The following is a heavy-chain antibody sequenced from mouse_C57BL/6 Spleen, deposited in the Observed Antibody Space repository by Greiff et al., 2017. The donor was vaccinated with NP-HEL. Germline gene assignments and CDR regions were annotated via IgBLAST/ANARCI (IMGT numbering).Heavy chain of an antibody. CDR2: IYPRSGNT. CDR1: GYTFTSYG. V-gene: IGHV1-81*01. D-gene: IGHD2-5*01. J-gene: IGHJ1*03. CDR3: ARRTYSNSYWYFDV. Sequence: QVQLKESGAELARPGASVKLSCKASGYTFTSYGISWVKQRTGQGLEWIGEIYPRSGNTYYNEKFKGKATLTADKSSSTAYMELRSLTSEDSAVYFCARRTYSNSYWYFDVWGTGTTVTVSS.